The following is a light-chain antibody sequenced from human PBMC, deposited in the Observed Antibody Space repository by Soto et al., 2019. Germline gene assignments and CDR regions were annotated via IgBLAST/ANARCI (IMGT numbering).Light chain of an antibody. Sequence: QSALTQPASLSESPGQSITISCTGTSSDIGSYNYVYWYQQRPGEAPKVIIYDVSYRPSGVSNRFSGSKSANTASLTISGLEADEDADYYCDAYDVSALVFGGGTKVTVL. V-gene: IGLV2-14*01. J-gene: IGLJ1*01. CDR3: DAYDVSALV. CDR1: SSDIGSYNY. CDR2: DVS.